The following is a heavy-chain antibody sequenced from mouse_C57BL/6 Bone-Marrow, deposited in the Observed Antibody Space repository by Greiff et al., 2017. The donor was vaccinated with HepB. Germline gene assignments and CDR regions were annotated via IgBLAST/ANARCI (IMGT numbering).Heavy chain of an antibody. CDR1: GFTFSDFY. D-gene: IGHD2-1*01. CDR2: SRNKANDYTT. J-gene: IGHJ4*01. V-gene: IGHV7-1*01. CDR3: ARDYWAMDY. Sequence: DVKLVESGGGLVQSGRSLRLSCATSGFTFSDFYMEWVRQAPGKGLEWIAASRNKANDYTTEYSASVKGRFIVSRDTSQSILYLQMNALRAEDTAIYYCARDYWAMDYWGQGTSVTVSS.